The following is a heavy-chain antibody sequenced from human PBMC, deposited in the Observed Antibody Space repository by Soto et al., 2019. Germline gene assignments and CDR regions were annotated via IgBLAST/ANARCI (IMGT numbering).Heavy chain of an antibody. CDR3: ARERDAVAGTGTPAFDI. D-gene: IGHD6-19*01. J-gene: IGHJ3*02. Sequence: QVQLVQSGAEVKKPGASVKVSCKASGYTFTSYGIRWVRQAPGQGLEWMGWISAYNGNTNYAQKLQGRVTMTTDTSTSTAYMELRSLRSDDTAVYYCARERDAVAGTGTPAFDIWGQGTMVTVSS. CDR2: ISAYNGNT. V-gene: IGHV1-18*01. CDR1: GYTFTSYG.